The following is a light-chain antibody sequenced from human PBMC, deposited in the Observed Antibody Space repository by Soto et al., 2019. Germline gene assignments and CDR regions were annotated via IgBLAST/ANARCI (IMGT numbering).Light chain of an antibody. J-gene: IGKJ5*01. V-gene: IGKV3-15*01. Sequence: EIVMTQSPATLSVSPGERATLSCRASQSVSSNLAWYQQKPGQAPRLLIYGASTRATGIPARFSGSGSGTECTLTISSLQSEDFAVYYCQQYNNWHPVTFGQGTRLELK. CDR3: QQYNNWHPVT. CDR1: QSVSSN. CDR2: GAS.